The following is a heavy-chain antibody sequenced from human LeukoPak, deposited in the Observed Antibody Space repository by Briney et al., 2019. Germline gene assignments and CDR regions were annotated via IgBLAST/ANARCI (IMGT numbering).Heavy chain of an antibody. CDR1: GFTFSSYA. CDR2: ISYDGSNK. V-gene: IGHV3-30*04. D-gene: IGHD3-10*01. J-gene: IGHJ4*02. Sequence: PGGSLRLSCAASGFTFSSYAMHWVRQAPGKGLEWVAVISYDGSNKYYADSVKGRFTISRDNSKNTLYLQMNSLRAEDTAVYYCAKGKDYGSGGTNFDYWGQGTLVTVSS. CDR3: AKGKDYGSGGTNFDY.